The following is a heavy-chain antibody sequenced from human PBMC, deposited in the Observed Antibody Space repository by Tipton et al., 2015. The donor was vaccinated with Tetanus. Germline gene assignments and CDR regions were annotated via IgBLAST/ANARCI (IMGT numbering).Heavy chain of an antibody. D-gene: IGHD5-12*01. Sequence: QLVQSGGGLVQPGGSLRLSCAASGFTFSSYWMSWVRQAPGKGLEWVAVITGSGVGTYYSDSVKGRFTVSRDNSRNTLYLQLNSLRVEDTAVYYCARANNDYPKKGPFDYWGQGTLVTVSS. CDR1: GFTFSSYW. V-gene: IGHV3-23*04. CDR3: ARANNDYPKKGPFDY. J-gene: IGHJ4*02. CDR2: ITGSGVGT.